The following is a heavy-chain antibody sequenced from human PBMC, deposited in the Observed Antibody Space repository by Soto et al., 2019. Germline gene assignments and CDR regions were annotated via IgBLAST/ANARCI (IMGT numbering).Heavy chain of an antibody. CDR3: AMEYCSSTSCYRDY. CDR1: GGTFSSYT. Sequence: QVQLVQSGAEVKKPGSSVKVSCKASGGTFSSYTISWVRQAPGQGLEWVGRIIPILGIANYAQKFQGRVTITAHKATGTADMELSSLRSEDTAVYYCAMEYCSSTSCYRDYWGQGTLVTVSS. CDR2: IIPILGIA. V-gene: IGHV1-69*02. J-gene: IGHJ4*02. D-gene: IGHD2-2*02.